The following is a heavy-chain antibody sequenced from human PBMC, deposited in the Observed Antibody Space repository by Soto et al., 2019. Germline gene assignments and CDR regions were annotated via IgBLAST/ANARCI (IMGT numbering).Heavy chain of an antibody. V-gene: IGHV3-23*01. CDR2: ISGSGGST. CDR3: ASRAWGYVYFDY. J-gene: IGHJ4*02. CDR1: GFTFSSYA. D-gene: IGHD5-12*01. Sequence: EVQLLESGGGLVQPGGSLRLSCAASGFTFSSYAMSWVRQAPGKGLEWVSVISGSGGSTYYADSVKGRFTISRHNSKNTLYLQMNSLRAEDAAVDSCASRAWGYVYFDYWGQGTLVTVSS.